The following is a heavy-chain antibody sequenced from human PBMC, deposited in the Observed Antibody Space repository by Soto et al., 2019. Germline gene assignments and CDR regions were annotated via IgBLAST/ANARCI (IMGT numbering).Heavy chain of an antibody. Sequence: SSVKGSRKASGDAFSSYTSSWGRQAPGQGLEWMGRIIPILGIANYAQKFQGRVTITADKSTSTAYMELSSLRSEDTAVYYCARIYCSSTSCYAGWFDPWGQGTLVTVSS. CDR1: GDAFSSYT. J-gene: IGHJ5*02. CDR3: ARIYCSSTSCYAGWFDP. CDR2: IIPILGIA. V-gene: IGHV1-69*02. D-gene: IGHD2-2*01.